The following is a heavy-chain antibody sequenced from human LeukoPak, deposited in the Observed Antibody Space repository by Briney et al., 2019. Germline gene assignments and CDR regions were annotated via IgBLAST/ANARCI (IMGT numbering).Heavy chain of an antibody. Sequence: PSETLSLTCTVSGGSISSSYWSWIRQPPGKGLEWIGYIYYSGSTNYNPSLKSRVTISVDTSKNQFSLKLRSVTAADTAVYYCARGAMVRGSVYFDYWGQGTLVTVSS. CDR2: IYYSGST. V-gene: IGHV4-59*01. CDR3: ARGAMVRGSVYFDY. CDR1: GGSISSSY. D-gene: IGHD3-10*01. J-gene: IGHJ4*02.